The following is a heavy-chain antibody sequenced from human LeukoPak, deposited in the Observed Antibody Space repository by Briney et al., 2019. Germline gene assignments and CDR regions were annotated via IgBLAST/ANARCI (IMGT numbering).Heavy chain of an antibody. CDR2: IYYSGTT. CDR1: GGSIINHF. CDR3: ARAKDYHFGY. Sequence: SETLSLTCTVSGGSIINHFWSWIRQPPGKGLEWIGYIYYSGTTNYNPSLKSRVTISVDTSKNQFSLKLSSVTAADTAVFLCARAKDYHFGYWGHGTLVTVSS. J-gene: IGHJ4*01. V-gene: IGHV4-59*11. D-gene: IGHD3-10*01.